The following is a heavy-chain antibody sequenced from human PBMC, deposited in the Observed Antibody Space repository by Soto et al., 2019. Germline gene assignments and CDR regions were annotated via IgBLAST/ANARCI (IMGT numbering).Heavy chain of an antibody. Sequence: QVQPQESGPGLVKPSGTLSLTCAVSGGSISSSSWWTWVRQSPGKGLEWIGEIFESGATNYNPSLKSRLTMSVDKSKNQFSLNLSSLTAADTAVYFCTTSHAGELNNWGQGTLVTVSS. V-gene: IGHV4-4*02. J-gene: IGHJ4*02. D-gene: IGHD1-7*01. CDR1: GGSISSSSW. CDR2: IFESGAT. CDR3: TTSHAGELNN.